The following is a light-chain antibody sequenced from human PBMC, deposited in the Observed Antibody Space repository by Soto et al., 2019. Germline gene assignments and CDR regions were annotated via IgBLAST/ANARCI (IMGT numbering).Light chain of an antibody. Sequence: QSFLTQPPSASGTPGQRVTISCSGGSSNIGINSVSWYQQLPGTAPKLLIYSNNQRPSGVPDRFSGSKSGTSASLAISGLQSGAEADYYCAAWDDSLNGYVFGTGTKVTVL. V-gene: IGLV1-44*01. CDR1: SSNIGINS. J-gene: IGLJ1*01. CDR3: AAWDDSLNGYV. CDR2: SNN.